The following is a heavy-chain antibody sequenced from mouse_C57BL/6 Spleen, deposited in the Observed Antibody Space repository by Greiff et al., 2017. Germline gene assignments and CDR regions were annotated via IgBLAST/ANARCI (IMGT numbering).Heavy chain of an antibody. CDR2: IYPGDGDT. CDR3: ARGNYYGSPLFAY. V-gene: IGHV1-80*01. D-gene: IGHD1-1*01. CDR1: GYAFSSYW. Sequence: QVQLQQSGAELVKPGASVKISCKASGYAFSSYWMNWVKQRPGKGLEWIGQIYPGDGDTNYNGKFKGKAALTADKSSSTAHMQLSSLTSEDSAVYFCARGNYYGSPLFAYWGQGTLVTVSA. J-gene: IGHJ3*01.